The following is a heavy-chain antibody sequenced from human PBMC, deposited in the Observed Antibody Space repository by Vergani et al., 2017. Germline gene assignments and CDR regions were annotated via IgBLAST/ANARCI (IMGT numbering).Heavy chain of an antibody. CDR1: GFTVSSNY. Sequence: EVKLVESGGGLVQPGGSLRLSCAASGFTVSSNYMGWVRQAPGKGLEWVSVIYSGGSTNYADSVKGRFTISRHNSKNTLYLQMNSLRAEVTAVYYCAARDPLAGTDYWGQGTLVTVSS. J-gene: IGHJ4*02. D-gene: IGHD6-13*01. V-gene: IGHV3-53*04. CDR2: IYSGGST. CDR3: AARDPLAGTDY.